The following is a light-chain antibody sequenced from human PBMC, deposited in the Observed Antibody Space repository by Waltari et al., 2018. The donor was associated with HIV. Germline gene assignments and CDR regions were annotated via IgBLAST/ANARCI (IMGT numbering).Light chain of an antibody. CDR3: TSYTSTTTHVL. CDR2: EVR. Sequence: QSALTQPASVSGSPGQSITISCTGSSSDIGDYDFVSWYQQHPGNAHKLIIFEVRNRPSVISNRFSGSKSANTASLTISGLQAEDEANYYCTSYTSTTTHVLFGGGTKLTVL. J-gene: IGLJ2*01. CDR1: SSDIGDYDF. V-gene: IGLV2-14*01.